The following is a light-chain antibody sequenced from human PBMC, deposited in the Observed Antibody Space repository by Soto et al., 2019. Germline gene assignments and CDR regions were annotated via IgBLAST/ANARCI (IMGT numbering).Light chain of an antibody. CDR2: DIS. CDR3: QQYYSYPWT. V-gene: IGKV1-5*01. CDR1: QIVSKV. J-gene: IGKJ1*01. Sequence: DIQMTQSPSTLSASVGDRVTITCRASQIVSKVLAWFQQKPGRAPKLLIFDISNLASGVPSRFSGSGSGSATEFTLTISSLQPDDSATYYCQQYYSYPWTFGQGTKVDSK.